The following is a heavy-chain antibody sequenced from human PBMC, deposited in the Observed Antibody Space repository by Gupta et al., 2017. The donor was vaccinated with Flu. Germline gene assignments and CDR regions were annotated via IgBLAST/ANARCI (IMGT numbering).Heavy chain of an antibody. CDR3: ARGRVVTPQRVPYGMDV. J-gene: IGHJ6*02. D-gene: IGHD4-23*01. V-gene: IGHV3-33*01. CDR1: GFTFSSYG. CDR2: IWYDGSNK. Sequence: QVQLVESGGGVVQPGRSLRLSCAASGFTFSSYGMHWVRQAPGKGLEWVAVIWYDGSNKYYADSVKGRFTISRDNSKNTLYLQMNSLRAEDTAVYYCARGRVVTPQRVPYGMDVWGQGTTVTVSS.